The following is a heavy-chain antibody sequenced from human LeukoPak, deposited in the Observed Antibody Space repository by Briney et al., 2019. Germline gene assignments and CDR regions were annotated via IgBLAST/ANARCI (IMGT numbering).Heavy chain of an antibody. CDR2: IYYSGST. CDR1: GGSISSSSYY. D-gene: IGHD6-19*01. J-gene: IGHJ5*02. Sequence: SETLSLTCTVSGGSISSSSYYWGWIRQPPGKGLEWIGSIYYSGSTYYNPSLKSRVTISVDTSKNQFSLKLSSVTAADTAVHYCARPSSGWSNWFDPWGQGTLVTVSS. V-gene: IGHV4-39*01. CDR3: ARPSSGWSNWFDP.